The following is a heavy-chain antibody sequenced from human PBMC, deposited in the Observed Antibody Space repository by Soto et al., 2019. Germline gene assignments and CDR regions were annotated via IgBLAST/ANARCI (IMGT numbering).Heavy chain of an antibody. CDR1: GFTFSSYG. CDR2: IWYDGSNK. D-gene: IGHD2-21*01. CDR3: ARDRKRRVVMARYMDV. Sequence: GGSLRLSCAASGFTFSSYGMHWVRQAPGKGLEWVAVIWYDGSNKYYADSVKGRFTISRDNSKNTLYLQMNSLRAEDTAVYYCARDRKRRVVMARYMDVWGKGTTVTVSS. V-gene: IGHV3-33*01. J-gene: IGHJ6*03.